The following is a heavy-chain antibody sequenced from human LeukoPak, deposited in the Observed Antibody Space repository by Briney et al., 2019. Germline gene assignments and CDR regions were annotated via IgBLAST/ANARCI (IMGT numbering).Heavy chain of an antibody. Sequence: SQTLSLTCALSGDSVSSNSAAWNWIRQSPSRGLEWLVRTYYRSKWYNDYAVSVKSRITINPDTSKNQFSLQLNSVTPEDTAVYYCARGTGTALRYFDWLHPFDYWGQGTLVTVSS. CDR1: GDSVSSNSAA. V-gene: IGHV6-1*01. CDR3: ARGTGTALRYFDWLHPFDY. D-gene: IGHD3-9*01. CDR2: TYYRSKWYN. J-gene: IGHJ4*02.